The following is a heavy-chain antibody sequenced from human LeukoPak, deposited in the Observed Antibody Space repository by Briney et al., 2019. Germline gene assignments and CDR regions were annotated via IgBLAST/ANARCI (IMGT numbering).Heavy chain of an antibody. CDR3: ARHDEECPGEFCFLLSFDY. D-gene: IGHD2-8*02. V-gene: IGHV4-59*08. Sequence: SETLSLTCTASGGSINNFYLSWIRQSPGKGLEWISYVHSSGRTDYNPSLRSRVSMSADPSKSQLSLRLTSVTAADTAVYFCARHDEECPGEFCFLLSFDYWGTGSLVTVSS. CDR2: VHSSGRT. CDR1: GGSINNFY. J-gene: IGHJ4*01.